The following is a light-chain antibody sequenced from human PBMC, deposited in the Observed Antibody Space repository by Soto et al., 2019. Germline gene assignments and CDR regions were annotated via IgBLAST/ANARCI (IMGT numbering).Light chain of an antibody. Sequence: SYELTQPPSVSVSPGQTASITCSGDKLGDKYACWYQQKPGQSPVLIIYKDSKRPSGIPERFSGSNSGNTATLTISGTQAMDEADYYCQAWDISTAWVFGGGTKLTVL. V-gene: IGLV3-1*01. J-gene: IGLJ3*02. CDR2: KDS. CDR3: QAWDISTAWV. CDR1: KLGDKY.